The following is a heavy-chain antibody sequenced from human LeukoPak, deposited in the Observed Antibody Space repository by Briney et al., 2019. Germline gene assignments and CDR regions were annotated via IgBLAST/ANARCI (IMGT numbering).Heavy chain of an antibody. CDR2: IIPIFGTA. V-gene: IGHV1-69*13. Sequence: SVKVSCKASGGTFSSYAISWVRQAPGQGLEWMGGIIPIFGTANYAQKFQGRVTITADESTSTAYMELSSLRSDDTAVYYCARVDVLRYFDWNPTPDWFDPWGQGTLVTVSS. CDR3: ARVDVLRYFDWNPTPDWFDP. D-gene: IGHD3-9*01. J-gene: IGHJ5*02. CDR1: GGTFSSYA.